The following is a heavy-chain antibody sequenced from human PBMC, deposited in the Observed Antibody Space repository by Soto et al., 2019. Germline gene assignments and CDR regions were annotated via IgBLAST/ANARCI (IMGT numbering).Heavy chain of an antibody. CDR1: GYTFTSYA. CDR3: ARDKSYGSGSYYLPLYYYYGMDA. D-gene: IGHD3-10*01. J-gene: IGHJ6*02. Sequence: ASVKVSCKASGYTFTSYAMHWVRQAPGQRLEWMGWINAGNGNTKYSQKFQGRVTITRDTSASTAYMELSSLRSEDTAVYYCARDKSYGSGSYYLPLYYYYGMDAWGQGTTVTVSS. CDR2: INAGNGNT. V-gene: IGHV1-3*01.